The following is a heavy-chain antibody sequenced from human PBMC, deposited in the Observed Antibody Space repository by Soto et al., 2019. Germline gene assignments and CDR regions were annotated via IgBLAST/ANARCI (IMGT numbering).Heavy chain of an antibody. CDR2: INPNSGGP. J-gene: IGHJ3*02. V-gene: IGHV1-2*02. Sequence: QVHLVQSGAEVKKPGASVKVSCKASRDTFTGYYMHWVRQAPGQGLEWMGWINPNSGGPNYAQKFQGRVTMTRDTSISTVYMELSRLRSDDTAVHYCARARISDAFDIWGQGTMVTVSS. CDR3: ARARISDAFDI. CDR1: RDTFTGYY.